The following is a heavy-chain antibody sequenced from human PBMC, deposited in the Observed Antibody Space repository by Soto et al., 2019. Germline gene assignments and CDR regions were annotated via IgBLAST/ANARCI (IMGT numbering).Heavy chain of an antibody. CDR2: LGFDGGGR. V-gene: IGHV3-33*01. CDR1: GFDFSSYG. Sequence: QKQLLESGGGVVQPGRSLRLSCAASGFDFSSYGMHWVRQTPGKGLEWVAVLGFDGGGRYYADSVKGRFTISRDNSKKMLYLQMDSLRVEDTALYYCAREPVGPDYAMDVWGQVTTVTVSS. CDR3: AREPVGPDYAMDV. J-gene: IGHJ6*02. D-gene: IGHD1-26*01.